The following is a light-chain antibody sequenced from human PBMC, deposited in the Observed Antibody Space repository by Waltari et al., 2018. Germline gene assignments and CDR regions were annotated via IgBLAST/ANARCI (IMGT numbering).Light chain of an antibody. J-gene: IGLJ2*01. Sequence: QSVLTQPPSGSGTPGQRVTIPCTGSSSNLGEGPHVPWYQKIPGTATKLLIFGNNNRPSGVPERFSGSKSGTSASLAITGLQAEDEGDYYCQSFDSRLSDGVVFGGGTKVTVL. CDR3: QSFDSRLSDGVV. CDR1: SSNLGEGPH. CDR2: GNN. V-gene: IGLV1-40*01.